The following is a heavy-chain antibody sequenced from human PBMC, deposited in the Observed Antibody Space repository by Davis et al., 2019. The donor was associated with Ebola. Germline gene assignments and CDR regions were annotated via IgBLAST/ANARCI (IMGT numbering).Heavy chain of an antibody. J-gene: IGHJ3*02. CDR1: GFTFSAYH. CDR3: AKEPSSGYAFDI. Sequence: PGGSLRLSCAASGFTFSAYHMNWVRQAPGKGLEWVANIRDSEVTYYADSVKGRFTISRDNSKSTLYLQMDSLRAEDTALYYCAKEPSSGYAFDIWGQGTIVTVSS. V-gene: IGHV3-23*01. D-gene: IGHD3-22*01. CDR2: IRDSEVT.